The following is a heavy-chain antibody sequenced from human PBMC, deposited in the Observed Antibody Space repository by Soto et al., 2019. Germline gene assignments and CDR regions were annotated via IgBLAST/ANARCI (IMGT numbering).Heavy chain of an antibody. CDR2: INGGNGNT. Sequence: ASVKVSCKANGYTFRNYAMHWVRQAPGQGLEWMGWINGGNGNTKYSQKLQGRVTITRDTSASTAYMELSSLRSEDTAVYYCARDGPIYDILSARYFYGMDVWGQGTTVTVSS. V-gene: IGHV1-3*01. CDR3: ARDGPIYDILSARYFYGMDV. CDR1: GYTFRNYA. D-gene: IGHD3-9*01. J-gene: IGHJ6*02.